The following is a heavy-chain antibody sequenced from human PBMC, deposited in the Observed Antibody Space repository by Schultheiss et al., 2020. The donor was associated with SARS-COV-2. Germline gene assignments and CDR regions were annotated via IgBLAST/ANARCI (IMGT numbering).Heavy chain of an antibody. CDR2: ISSSSSYI. CDR3: ARAKSYSSSSPGVDYYYYGMDV. V-gene: IGHV3-21*04. Sequence: GGSLRLSCAASGFTFSSYSMNWVRQAPGKGLEWVSSISSSSSYIYYADSVKGRFTISRDNAKNSLYLQMNSLRAEDTAVYYCARAKSYSSSSPGVDYYYYGMDVWGQGTTVTVSS. D-gene: IGHD6-6*01. CDR1: GFTFSSYS. J-gene: IGHJ6*02.